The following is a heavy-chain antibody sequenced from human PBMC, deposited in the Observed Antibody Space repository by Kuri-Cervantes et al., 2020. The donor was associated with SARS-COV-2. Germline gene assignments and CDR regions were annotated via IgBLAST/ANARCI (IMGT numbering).Heavy chain of an antibody. CDR2: ISSSSSYI. V-gene: IGHV3-21*01. CDR3: ARKGADY. D-gene: IGHD3-16*01. CDR1: GFTFSSYS. Sequence: GGSLRLSCAASGFTFSSYSMNWVRQAPGKGLEWVSSISSSSSYIYYAGSVKGRFTISRDNAKNSLYLQMNSLRAEDTAVYYCARKGADYWGQGTLVTVSS. J-gene: IGHJ4*02.